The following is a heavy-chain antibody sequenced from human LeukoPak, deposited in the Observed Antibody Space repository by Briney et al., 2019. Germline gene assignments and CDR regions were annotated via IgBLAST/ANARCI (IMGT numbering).Heavy chain of an antibody. J-gene: IGHJ4*02. D-gene: IGHD3-16*01. Sequence: GGSLRLSCVASGFTFSHYSMNWVRQAPGKGLEWVSSISSDSSYIYYADSVKGRFTISRDNAKNSLYLQMNSLRAEDTAVYYCARGSVGGGNYFDYWGQGTLVTVSS. CDR2: ISSDSSYI. CDR1: GFTFSHYS. V-gene: IGHV3-21*01. CDR3: ARGSVGGGNYFDY.